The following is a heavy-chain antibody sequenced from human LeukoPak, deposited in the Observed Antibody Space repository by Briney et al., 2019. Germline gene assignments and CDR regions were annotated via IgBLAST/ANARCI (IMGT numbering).Heavy chain of an antibody. J-gene: IGHJ4*02. V-gene: IGHV3-48*01. CDR1: GFTFSSYS. Sequence: GGSLRLSCAASGFTFSSYSMNWVRQAPGKGLEWVSYISSSSSTIYYADSVKGRFTISRDNAKNSLYLQMNSLRAEDTAVYYCARDFLGRWLQSWGQGTLVTVSS. CDR3: ARDFLGRWLQS. D-gene: IGHD5-24*01. CDR2: ISSSSSTI.